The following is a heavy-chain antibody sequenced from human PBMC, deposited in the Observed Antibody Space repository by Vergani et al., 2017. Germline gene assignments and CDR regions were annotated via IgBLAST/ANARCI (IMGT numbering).Heavy chain of an antibody. Sequence: EVQLLQSEGPVVQPGWSLRLSCVASGFTFSSHAMSWVRQGNGQGLEWVSSIKNTGNSTHYADSVKDRFTISRDNSKNTLYLQLNSLRVEDTAVYYCGRGSDNYNWGQGTLVTVSS. V-gene: IGHV3-23*01. J-gene: IGHJ4*02. CDR3: GRGSDNYN. D-gene: IGHD5-24*01. CDR2: IKNTGNST. CDR1: GFTFSSHA.